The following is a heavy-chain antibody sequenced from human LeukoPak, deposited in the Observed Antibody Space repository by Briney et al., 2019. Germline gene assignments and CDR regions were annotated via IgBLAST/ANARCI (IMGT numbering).Heavy chain of an antibody. J-gene: IGHJ4*02. CDR1: GYTFFNYD. V-gene: IGHV1-8*02. Sequence: GASVKVSCKASGYTFFNYDINWVRQATGQGPEWMGWMNPDSGNTGYAQKFQGRVTMTRDSSITTAYMELISLRSEDTAVYYCTRAIRHQLLSDYWGQGTLVTVSS. CDR3: TRAIRHQLLSDY. CDR2: MNPDSGNT. D-gene: IGHD2-2*01.